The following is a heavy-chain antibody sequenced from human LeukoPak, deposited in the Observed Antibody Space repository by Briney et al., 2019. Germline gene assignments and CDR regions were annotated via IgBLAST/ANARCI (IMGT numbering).Heavy chain of an antibody. Sequence: GGSLRLSCAASGFTVSSNFMNWVRQAPGKGLEWVSSISSSSSYIYYADSVKGRFTISRDNAKNSLYLQMNSLRAEDTAVYYCARGGFLEPFDYWGQGTLVTVSS. V-gene: IGHV3-21*01. D-gene: IGHD3-3*01. CDR2: ISSSSSYI. CDR1: GFTVSSNF. J-gene: IGHJ4*02. CDR3: ARGGFLEPFDY.